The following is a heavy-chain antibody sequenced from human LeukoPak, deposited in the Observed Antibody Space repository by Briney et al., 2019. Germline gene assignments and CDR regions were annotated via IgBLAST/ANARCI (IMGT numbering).Heavy chain of an antibody. D-gene: IGHD3-10*01. V-gene: IGHV3-23*01. CDR2: ISHNGGST. CDR1: GFSFSGYA. CDR3: AKGTYRGSGSYPPDD. J-gene: IGHJ4*02. Sequence: GGSLRLSCSASGFSFSGYALSWVRQAPGKGLEWVSSISHNGGSTLYADSVKGRFTISRDNSKNTLYLQMNSLRAEDTAVYYCAKGTYRGSGSYPPDDWGQGTLVTVSS.